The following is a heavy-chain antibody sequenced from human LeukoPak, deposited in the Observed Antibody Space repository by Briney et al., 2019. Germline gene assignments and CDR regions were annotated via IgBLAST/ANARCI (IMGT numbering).Heavy chain of an antibody. CDR2: IIPNSGGT. V-gene: IGHV1-2*02. Sequence: ASEKVSCKASGYTFTDYYMHWVRQAPGQGLEWMGWIIPNSGGTNYAQKFQGRVTMTRDTSISSAYMELSRLRSDDTAVYYCAFRRRDGYTFGYWGQGTLVTVSS. J-gene: IGHJ4*02. CDR1: GYTFTDYY. CDR3: AFRRRDGYTFGY. D-gene: IGHD5-24*01.